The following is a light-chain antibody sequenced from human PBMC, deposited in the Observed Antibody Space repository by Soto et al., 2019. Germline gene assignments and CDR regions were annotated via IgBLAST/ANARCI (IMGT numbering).Light chain of an antibody. J-gene: IGLJ1*01. V-gene: IGLV2-14*03. CDR3: NSYTSSSTYV. CDR1: SSDVGNYNY. Sequence: QSVLTQPASVSGSPGQSIAISCTGTSSDVGNYNYVSWYQQHPGKAPKLLIYDVSNRPSGVSNRFSGSKSGNTASLTISGLQPEGEADYYCNSYTSSSTYVFGPGTKVTVL. CDR2: DVS.